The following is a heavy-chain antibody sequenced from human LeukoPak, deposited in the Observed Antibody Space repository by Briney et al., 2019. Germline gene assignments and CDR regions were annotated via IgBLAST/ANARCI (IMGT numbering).Heavy chain of an antibody. CDR2: INNDGSST. D-gene: IGHD4-17*01. CDR1: GFTFSSYW. J-gene: IGHJ6*03. CDR3: ARATGYYYYMDV. V-gene: IGHV3-74*01. Sequence: PGGSLRFSCAASGFTFSSYWMHWVRQAPGKGLVWVSRINNDGSSTSYADSVKGRFTISRDNAKNSLYLQMNSLRAEDTAVYYCARATGYYYYMDVWGKGTTVTVSS.